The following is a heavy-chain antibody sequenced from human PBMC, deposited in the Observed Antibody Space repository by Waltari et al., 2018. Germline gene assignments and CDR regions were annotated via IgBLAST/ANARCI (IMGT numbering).Heavy chain of an antibody. CDR3: ARRSPYSGFDY. CDR1: GYSFDSYG. D-gene: IGHD2-15*01. CDR2: FNPDNGDG. Sequence: QVQLVQSGADVKKPGASVRVSCRASGYSFDSYGISWVRQAPGQGLEWMGWFNPDNGDGNYAQKFQGRVTMTTDSSTTTAHMELRSLGSDDTAVYYCARRSPYSGFDYWGQGTLVTVSS. V-gene: IGHV1-18*01. J-gene: IGHJ4*02.